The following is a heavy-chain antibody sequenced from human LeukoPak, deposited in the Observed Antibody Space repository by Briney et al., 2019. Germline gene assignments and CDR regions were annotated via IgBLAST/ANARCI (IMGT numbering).Heavy chain of an antibody. J-gene: IGHJ3*02. V-gene: IGHV4-59*01. Sequence: TSETLSLTCTVSGGSISSYYWSWIRQPPGKGLEWIGYIYYSGSTNYNPSLKSRVTISVDTSKNQFSLKLSSVTAADTAVYYCARRATTVSGGTINDAFDIWGQGTMVTVSS. CDR1: GGSISSYY. D-gene: IGHD4-17*01. CDR3: ARRATTVSGGTINDAFDI. CDR2: IYYSGST.